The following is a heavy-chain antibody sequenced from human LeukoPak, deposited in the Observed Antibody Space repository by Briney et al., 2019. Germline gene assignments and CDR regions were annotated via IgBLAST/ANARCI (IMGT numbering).Heavy chain of an antibody. J-gene: IGHJ4*02. CDR2: IHPSGSA. Sequence: SETLSLTCSVSDGSINGYYWNWIRQPPGGGLGRIGCIHPSGSAHYNPSLKNRVTISLDTSSNRFFLNINSVAAADTALYYCARGIDAYKVAYWGQGTLVTVSS. CDR1: DGSINGYY. V-gene: IGHV4-4*07. CDR3: ARGIDAYKVAY. D-gene: IGHD5-24*01.